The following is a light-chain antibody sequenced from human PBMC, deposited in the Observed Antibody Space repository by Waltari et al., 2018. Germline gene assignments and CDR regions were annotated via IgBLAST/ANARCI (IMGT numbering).Light chain of an antibody. CDR1: QSINNC. CDR2: ATS. Sequence: DIQMTQSLSSLSASVGDRVTITCRASQSINNCLNWYQQKPGKAPNLLIYATSNLQSGVPSRFSGSGSETHYSLTISNVQPEDFANYYCQQSYTTPLTFGGGTKVEIK. J-gene: IGKJ4*01. CDR3: QQSYTTPLT. V-gene: IGKV1-39*01.